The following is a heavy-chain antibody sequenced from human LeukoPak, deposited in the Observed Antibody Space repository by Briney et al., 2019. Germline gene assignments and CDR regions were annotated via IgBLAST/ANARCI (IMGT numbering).Heavy chain of an antibody. V-gene: IGHV4-38-2*02. J-gene: IGHJ4*02. CDR2: IYQSGTT. Sequence: PSETLSLTCSVSGYSISSGYYWGWIRQPPGKGLEWIGSIYQSGTTSYNPSLKSRVTISVDTSKNQFSLKLSSVTAADTAVYYCARVSPYSSSWYYFDYWGQGTLVTVSS. CDR3: ARVSPYSSSWYYFDY. CDR1: GYSISSGYY. D-gene: IGHD6-13*01.